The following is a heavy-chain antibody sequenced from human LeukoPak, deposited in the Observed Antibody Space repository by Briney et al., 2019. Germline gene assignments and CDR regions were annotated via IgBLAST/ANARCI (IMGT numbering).Heavy chain of an antibody. CDR3: ARDDSSGYFPDF. V-gene: IGHV3-48*02. Sequence: PGGSLRLSCTASVFTFNIYNMNWVRQAPGKGLECLSYISSSSNIIYYADSVKGRFTISRDNAKNSLYLQMNSLRDEDTALYYCARDDSSGYFPDFWGQGTLVTVSS. D-gene: IGHD3-22*01. CDR1: VFTFNIYN. CDR2: ISSSSNII. J-gene: IGHJ4*02.